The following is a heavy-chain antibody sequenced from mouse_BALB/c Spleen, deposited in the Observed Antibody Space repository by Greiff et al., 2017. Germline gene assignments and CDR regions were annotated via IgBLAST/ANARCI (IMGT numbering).Heavy chain of an antibody. V-gene: IGHV2-9*02. CDR1: GFSLTSYG. Sequence: VKLEESGPGLVAPSQSLSITCTVSGFSLTSYGVHWVRQPPGKGLEWLGVIWAGGSTNYNSALMSRLSISKDNSKSQVFLKMNSLQTDDTAMYYCARDDYDPFDYWGQGTTLTVSS. CDR3: ARDDYDPFDY. J-gene: IGHJ2*01. CDR2: IWAGGST. D-gene: IGHD2-4*01.